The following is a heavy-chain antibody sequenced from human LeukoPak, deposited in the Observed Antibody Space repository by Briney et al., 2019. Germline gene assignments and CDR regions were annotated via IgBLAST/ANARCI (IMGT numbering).Heavy chain of an antibody. CDR1: GFTVSSNY. Sequence: PGGSLRLSCAASGFTVSSNYMSWVRQAPGKGLEWVSVLYSGGSTYYADSVKGRFTISRDNSKNALYLQMNSLRAEDTAVYYCARGVVRGQPFQHWGQGTLVTVSS. J-gene: IGHJ1*01. CDR3: ARGVVRGQPFQH. CDR2: LYSGGST. D-gene: IGHD2-15*01. V-gene: IGHV3-66*01.